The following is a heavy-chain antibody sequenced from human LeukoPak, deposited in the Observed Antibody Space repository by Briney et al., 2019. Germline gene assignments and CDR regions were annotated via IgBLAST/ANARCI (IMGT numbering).Heavy chain of an antibody. V-gene: IGHV4-59*01. J-gene: IGHJ6*03. CDR3: VRGSYYYDSSGYYDYYYYYMDV. CDR2: IYYSGST. CDR1: GGSISSYY. Sequence: PSETLSLTCTVSGGSISSYYWSWIRQPPGKGLEWIGYIYYSGSTIYNPSPKSRVTISSETYKNQFPLLLSSVTAADTAVVYCVRGSYYYDSSGYYDYYYYYMDVWGKGTTVTVSS. D-gene: IGHD3-22*01.